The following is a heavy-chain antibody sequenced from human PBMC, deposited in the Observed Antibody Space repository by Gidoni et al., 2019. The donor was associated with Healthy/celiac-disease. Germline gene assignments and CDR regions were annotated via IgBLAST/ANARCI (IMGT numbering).Heavy chain of an antibody. J-gene: IGHJ6*02. CDR1: GFTFSSYR. Sequence: EVQLVESGGGLVKPGGSLRLSCAASGFTFSSYRMNWVRQAPGKGLEWVSSISSSSSYIYYADSVKGRFTISRDNAKNSLYLQMNSLRAEDTAVYYCAREITMIVVGLLSGGMDVWGQGTTVTVSS. D-gene: IGHD3-22*01. CDR2: ISSSSSYI. V-gene: IGHV3-21*01. CDR3: AREITMIVVGLLSGGMDV.